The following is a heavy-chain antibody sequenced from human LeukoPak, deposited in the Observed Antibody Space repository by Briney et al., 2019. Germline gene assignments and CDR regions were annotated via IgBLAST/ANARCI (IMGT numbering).Heavy chain of an antibody. CDR2: IYYSGST. CDR3: ARDAGTAVITRDY. CDR1: GGSMSSTIYN. D-gene: IGHD1-1*01. Sequence: PSETLSLTCSVSGGSMSSTIYNWGWIRQPPGKGLEWIGSIYYSGSTYYNPSLKSRVTISLDTSRNQFSLKLTSVTAAGTAVYYCARDAGTAVITRDYWGQGTLVTVSS. J-gene: IGHJ4*02. V-gene: IGHV4-39*07.